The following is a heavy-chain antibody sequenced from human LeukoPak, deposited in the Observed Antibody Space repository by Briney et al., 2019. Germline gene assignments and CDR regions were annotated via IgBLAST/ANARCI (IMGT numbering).Heavy chain of an antibody. Sequence: TGGSLRLSCAASGFTFSDHYMDRVRQAPGKGLEWVGRTRNKANSYTTEYAASVKGRFTISRDDSKNSLYLQMNSLKTEDTAVYYCARSTYYYDRSGYYKSFYFDYWGQRTLVTVSS. D-gene: IGHD3-22*01. CDR1: GFTFSDHY. CDR3: ARSTYYYDRSGYYKSFYFDY. V-gene: IGHV3-72*01. CDR2: TRNKANSYTT. J-gene: IGHJ4*02.